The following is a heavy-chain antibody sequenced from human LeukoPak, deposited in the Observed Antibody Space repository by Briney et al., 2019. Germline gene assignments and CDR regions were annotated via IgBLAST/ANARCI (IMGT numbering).Heavy chain of an antibody. J-gene: IGHJ5*02. Sequence: PGGSLRLSCAASGFTFSSYSMNWVRQAPGKGLEWVSSISSSSSYIYYADSVKGRFTISRDNAKNSLYLQMNSLRAEDTAVYYCARGRTYYDYVWGSYRPNWFDPWGQGTLVTVSS. D-gene: IGHD3-16*02. V-gene: IGHV3-21*01. CDR2: ISSSSSYI. CDR3: ARGRTYYDYVWGSYRPNWFDP. CDR1: GFTFSSYS.